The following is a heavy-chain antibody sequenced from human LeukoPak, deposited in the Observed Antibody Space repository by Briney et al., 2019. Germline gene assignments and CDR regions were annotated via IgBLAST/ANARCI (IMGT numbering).Heavy chain of an antibody. D-gene: IGHD6-19*01. CDR1: GFTFSSYW. Sequence: PGGSLRLSCAASGFTFSSYWMHWVRQAPGKGLVWVSRIKSDGSVTSYADSVKGRFTISRDNSKNTLYLQMNSLRAEDTAVYYCARRSGIAVAGAFDYWGQGTLVTVSS. CDR2: IKSDGSVT. V-gene: IGHV3-74*01. J-gene: IGHJ4*02. CDR3: ARRSGIAVAGAFDY.